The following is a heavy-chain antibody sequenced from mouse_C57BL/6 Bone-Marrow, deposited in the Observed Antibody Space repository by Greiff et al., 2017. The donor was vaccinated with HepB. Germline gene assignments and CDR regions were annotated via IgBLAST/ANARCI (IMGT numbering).Heavy chain of an antibody. CDR3: TVHDGYYAWFAY. Sequence: EVKLMESGGGLVQPGGSMKLSCVASGFTFSNYWMNWVRQSPEKGLEWVAQIRLKSDNYATHYAESVKGRFTISRDDSKSSVYLQMNNLRAEDTGIYYCTVHDGYYAWFAYWGQGTLVTVSA. D-gene: IGHD2-3*01. J-gene: IGHJ3*01. CDR1: GFTFSNYW. V-gene: IGHV6-3*01. CDR2: IRLKSDNYAT.